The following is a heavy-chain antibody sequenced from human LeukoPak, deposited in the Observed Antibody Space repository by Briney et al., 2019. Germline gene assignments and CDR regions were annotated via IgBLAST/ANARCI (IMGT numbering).Heavy chain of an antibody. V-gene: IGHV3-30*03. CDR3: ARAGDHIVVVPAAKYYYYGMDV. CDR2: ISYDGNNK. J-gene: IGHJ6*02. D-gene: IGHD2-2*01. Sequence: GRSLRLSCAASGFTLSSYGMHWVRQAPGKGLEWMALISYDGNNKYYADSVKGRFTISRDNSKNTLYLQMNSLRAEDTAVYYCARAGDHIVVVPAAKYYYYGMDVWGQGTTVTVSS. CDR1: GFTLSSYG.